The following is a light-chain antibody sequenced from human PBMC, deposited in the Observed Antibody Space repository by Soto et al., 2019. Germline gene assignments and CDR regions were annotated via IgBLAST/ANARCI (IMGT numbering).Light chain of an antibody. CDR2: KAS. V-gene: IGKV1-5*03. Sequence: IQMTQSPSTLSASVGDRVTFTCRASQTISTWLAWYQQKTGEAPKLLIYKASTLEVGVPSRFSASGSGTEFTLTINTLQPADFATYYCQQYNSYPWTFGQGPKV. CDR3: QQYNSYPWT. CDR1: QTISTW. J-gene: IGKJ1*01.